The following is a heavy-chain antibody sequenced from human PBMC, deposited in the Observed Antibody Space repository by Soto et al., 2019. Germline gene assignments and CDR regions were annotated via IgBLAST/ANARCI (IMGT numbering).Heavy chain of an antibody. CDR1: GFTFDDYA. D-gene: IGHD2-15*01. V-gene: IGHV3-9*01. Sequence: GGSLRLSCAASGFTFDDYAMRWVRRVPGKGLRWVSSISWNSNIIGYADSVKGRSTISRDNAKNSLYLQMNSLRPEDTALYYCAKGGPDGFCSGGRCYFDYWGQGTLVTVSS. J-gene: IGHJ4*02. CDR3: AKGGPDGFCSGGRCYFDY. CDR2: ISWNSNII.